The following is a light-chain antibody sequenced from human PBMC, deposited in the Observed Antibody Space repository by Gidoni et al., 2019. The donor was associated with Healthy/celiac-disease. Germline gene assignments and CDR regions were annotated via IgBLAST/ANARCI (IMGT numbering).Light chain of an antibody. Sequence: DIQMTQSPCSLSASVGDRGTITCRASQSLSSYLNWYQQKPGKSPTLLIYAASSLQSWVPSRFSCSGSGPDFTLTISSLQPEDFATCYCQQSYSTPPWTFGQGTKVEIK. J-gene: IGKJ1*01. CDR2: AAS. CDR3: QQSYSTPPWT. CDR1: QSLSSY. V-gene: IGKV1-39*01.